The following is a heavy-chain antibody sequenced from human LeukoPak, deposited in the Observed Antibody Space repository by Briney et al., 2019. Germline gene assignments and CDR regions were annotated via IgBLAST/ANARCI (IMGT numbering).Heavy chain of an antibody. Sequence: GASVTVSCKASGYTFTDYYMHWVRQAPGQGLEWMGWINPNSGGTNYAQKFQGRVTMTRDTSISTAYMELSRLRSDDTAVYYCARASGWLDYYYYYMDVWGKGTTVTVSS. CDR2: INPNSGGT. V-gene: IGHV1-2*02. D-gene: IGHD6-19*01. CDR3: ARASGWLDYYYYYMDV. J-gene: IGHJ6*03. CDR1: GYTFTDYY.